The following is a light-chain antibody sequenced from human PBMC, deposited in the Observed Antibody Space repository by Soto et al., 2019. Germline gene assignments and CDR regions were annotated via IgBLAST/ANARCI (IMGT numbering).Light chain of an antibody. Sequence: EIVMSQSPTILSVSPGERATLSCRASQSLSSSLAWYQQKVGQAPRLLIYGATTRATGIPARFSGSESGTEFTLTISSLQSEDFAFYYCQQYRNSPVTFGGGTKVEI. CDR1: QSLSSS. CDR3: QQYRNSPVT. CDR2: GAT. V-gene: IGKV3-15*01. J-gene: IGKJ4*01.